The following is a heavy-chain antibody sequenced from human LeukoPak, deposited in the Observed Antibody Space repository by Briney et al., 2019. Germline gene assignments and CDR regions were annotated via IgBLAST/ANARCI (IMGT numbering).Heavy chain of an antibody. CDR3: ARDPSRPPRNYYYYGMDV. J-gene: IGHJ6*02. D-gene: IGHD1-1*01. Sequence: SVKVSCTASGGTFSSYAISWVRQAPGQGLEWMGRIIPILGIANYAQKFQGRVTITADKSTSTAYMELSSLRSEDTAVYYCARDPSRPPRNYYYYGMDVWGQGTTVTVSS. V-gene: IGHV1-69*04. CDR2: IIPILGIA. CDR1: GGTFSSYA.